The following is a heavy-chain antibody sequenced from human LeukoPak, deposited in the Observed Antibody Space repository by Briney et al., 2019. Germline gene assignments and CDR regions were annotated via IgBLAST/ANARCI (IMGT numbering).Heavy chain of an antibody. Sequence: PGGSLRLSCAASGFTFSDYSTNWVRQAPGKGLEWVSVTYSGGSTYFADSVKGRFTISRDSSKNTLFLQMNSLRAEDTAVYYCANYRSRYSGYENWGQGTLVTVSS. CDR1: GFTFSDYS. V-gene: IGHV3-66*01. CDR2: TYSGGST. J-gene: IGHJ4*02. D-gene: IGHD1-26*01. CDR3: ANYRSRYSGYEN.